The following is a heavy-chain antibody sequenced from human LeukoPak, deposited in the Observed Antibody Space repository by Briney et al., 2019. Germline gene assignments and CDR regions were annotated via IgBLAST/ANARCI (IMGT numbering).Heavy chain of an antibody. CDR2: ISWNSGSI. CDR3: AKDQSPYYDSSGYYDY. Sequence: GRSLRLSCAASGFTFDDYAMHWVRQAPGKGLEWVSGISWNSGSIGYADSVKGRFTISRDNAKNSLYLQMNSLRAEDTALYYCAKDQSPYYDSSGYYDYWGQGTLVTVSS. V-gene: IGHV3-9*01. J-gene: IGHJ4*02. D-gene: IGHD3-22*01. CDR1: GFTFDDYA.